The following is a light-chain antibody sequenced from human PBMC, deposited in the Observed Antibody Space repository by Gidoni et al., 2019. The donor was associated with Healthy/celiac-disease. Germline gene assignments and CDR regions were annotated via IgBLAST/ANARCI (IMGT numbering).Light chain of an antibody. Sequence: DIQMTQSPSSLSASVGDRVTITCRASQSISSYLNWYQQKPGKAPKLLIYAASSLQDFTLTISSLQPEDFATYYCQQSYSTLRYTFGQGTKLEIK. CDR3: QQSYSTLRYT. V-gene: IGKV1-39*01. CDR2: AAS. CDR1: QSISSY. J-gene: IGKJ2*01.